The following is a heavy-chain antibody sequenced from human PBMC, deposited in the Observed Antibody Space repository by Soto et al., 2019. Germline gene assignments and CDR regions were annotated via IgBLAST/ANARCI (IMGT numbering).Heavy chain of an antibody. V-gene: IGHV3-30*18. J-gene: IGHJ3*02. CDR2: ISYDGSNK. CDR3: AKDMGLVSWGQDAFDI. D-gene: IGHD2-21*01. CDR1: GFTFSSYG. Sequence: PGGSLRLSCAASGFTFSSYGMHWVRQALGKGLEWVAVISYDGSNKYYADSVKGRFTISRDNSKNTLYLQMNSLRAEDTAVYYCAKDMGLVSWGQDAFDIWGQGTMVTVSS.